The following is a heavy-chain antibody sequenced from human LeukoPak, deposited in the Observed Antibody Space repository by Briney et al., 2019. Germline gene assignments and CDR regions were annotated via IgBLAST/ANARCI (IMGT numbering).Heavy chain of an antibody. CDR1: GGSISSGGYY. CDR3: ARDRSPRELRYFDWLTDDAFDI. J-gene: IGHJ3*02. V-gene: IGHV4-31*03. Sequence: SETLSLTCTVSGGSISSGGYYWSWIRQHPGKGLEWIGYIYYSGSTYYNPSLKSRVTISVDTSKNQFSLKLSSVTAADTAVYYCARDRSPRELRYFDWLTDDAFDIWAKGQWSPSLQ. D-gene: IGHD3-9*01. CDR2: IYYSGST.